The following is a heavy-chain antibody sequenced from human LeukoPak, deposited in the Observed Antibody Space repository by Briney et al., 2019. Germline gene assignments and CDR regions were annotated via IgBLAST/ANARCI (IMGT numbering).Heavy chain of an antibody. Sequence: ASVKVSCKVSGGTFSSYAISWVRQAPGQGLEWMGGIIPMFGTANYAQKFQGRVTITADESRSTAYMELSSLRSEDTAVFYCARWTGSNSGGSLDYWGQGTLVTVSS. CDR2: IIPMFGTA. J-gene: IGHJ4*02. CDR1: GGTFSSYA. D-gene: IGHD2-15*01. CDR3: ARWTGSNSGGSLDY. V-gene: IGHV1-69*13.